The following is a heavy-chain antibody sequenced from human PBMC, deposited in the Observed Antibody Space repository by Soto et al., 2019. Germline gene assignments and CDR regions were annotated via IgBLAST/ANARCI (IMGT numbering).Heavy chain of an antibody. CDR3: ARDPWAADY. CDR1: GFTVNTKY. CDR2: IHSGGST. Sequence: EVQLVESGGRLVQPGGSLRLSCAASGFTVNTKYMSWVRQAPRKGLEWVSVIHSGGSTFYADSVRGRFTISRDNSKNTVKLQMNSLRAEDTAVYYCARDPWAADYWGQGTLVTVSS. J-gene: IGHJ4*02. D-gene: IGHD6-25*01. V-gene: IGHV3-66*01.